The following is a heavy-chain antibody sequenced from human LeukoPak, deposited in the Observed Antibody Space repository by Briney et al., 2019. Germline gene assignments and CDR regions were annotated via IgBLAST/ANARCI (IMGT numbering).Heavy chain of an antibody. CDR2: IYYSGST. J-gene: IGHJ4*02. D-gene: IGHD1-26*01. V-gene: IGHV4-59*01. CDR3: ARGMGNFDY. CDR1: GGSISSYY. Sequence: PSETLSLTCTVSGGSISSYYWSWIRQPPGKGLEWIGYIYYSGSTNYNPSLKSRVTISVDTSKNQFSLKLSSVTAADTAVYYCARGMGNFDYWGQGTLVIVSS.